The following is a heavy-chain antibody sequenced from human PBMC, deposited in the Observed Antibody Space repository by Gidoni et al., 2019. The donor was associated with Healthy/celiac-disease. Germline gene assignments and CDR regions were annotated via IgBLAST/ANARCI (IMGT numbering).Heavy chain of an antibody. V-gene: IGHV2-5*01. Sequence: TLKQPGPTLVKPTQPPTLPSTFSGFSLSTSGVGVGWIRQPPGKALEWLALIYWNDDKRYRPSLKSRLTITKDTSKNQVVRTMTNMDPVDTATYYCAHRLGLDVNTGFDYWGQGTLVTVSS. J-gene: IGHJ4*02. CDR2: IYWNDDK. CDR1: GFSLSTSGVG. CDR3: AHRLGLDVNTGFDY. D-gene: IGHD5-18*01.